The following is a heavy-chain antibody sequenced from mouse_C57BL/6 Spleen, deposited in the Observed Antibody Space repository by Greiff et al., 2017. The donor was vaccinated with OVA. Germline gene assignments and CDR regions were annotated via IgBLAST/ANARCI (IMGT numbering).Heavy chain of an antibody. D-gene: IGHD2-3*01. CDR2: ISDGGSYT. CDR1: GFTFSSYA. V-gene: IGHV5-4*01. J-gene: IGHJ2*01. Sequence: EVQLVESGGGLVKPGGSLKLSCAASGFTFSSYAMSWVRQTPEKRLEWVATISDGGSYTYYPDNVKGRFTISRDNAKNNLYLQMSHLKSENTAMYYYARDLSEIYDGCYVDYWGQGTTLTVSS. CDR3: ARDLSEIYDGCYVDY.